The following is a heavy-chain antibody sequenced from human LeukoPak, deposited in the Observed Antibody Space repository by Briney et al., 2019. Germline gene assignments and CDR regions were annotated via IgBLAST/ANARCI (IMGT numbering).Heavy chain of an antibody. CDR2: ISSSGSTI. Sequence: PGGSLRLSCAASGFTFSSYEMNWVRQAPGKGLEWVSYISSSGSTIYYADSVKGRSTISRDNAKNSLYLQMNSLRAEDTAVYYCARDDKTSGWGFDPWGQGTLVTVSS. CDR3: ARDDKTSGWGFDP. CDR1: GFTFSSYE. J-gene: IGHJ5*02. V-gene: IGHV3-48*03. D-gene: IGHD6-19*01.